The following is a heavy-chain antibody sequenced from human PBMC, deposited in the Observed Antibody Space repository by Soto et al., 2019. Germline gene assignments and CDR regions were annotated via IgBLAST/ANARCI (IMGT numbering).Heavy chain of an antibody. J-gene: IGHJ4*02. CDR2: ISNSGRII. Sequence: EVQLVESGGGLVQPGGSLKLSCAASGFTFSSFEMNWVRQAPGKGLEWVSYISNSGRIIYYADSVKGRFTISRDDAKNALYLQMNSLRAEDTAVYYCAREWGTSIAAGFDYWGQGTLVPVFS. D-gene: IGHD6-6*01. CDR1: GFTFSSFE. CDR3: AREWGTSIAAGFDY. V-gene: IGHV3-48*03.